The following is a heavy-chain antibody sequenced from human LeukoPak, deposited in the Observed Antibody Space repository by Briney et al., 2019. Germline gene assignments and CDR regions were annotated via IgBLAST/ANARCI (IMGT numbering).Heavy chain of an antibody. CDR3: ASGVLWFGELPRPAFDI. Sequence: PSETLSLTCAVSGYSISSGYYWGWIRQPPGKGLEWIGYIYYSGSTNYNPPLKSRVTISVDTSKNQFSLKLSSVTAADTAVYYCASGVLWFGELPRPAFDIWGQGTMVTVSS. J-gene: IGHJ3*02. CDR1: GYSISSGYY. V-gene: IGHV4-38-2*01. CDR2: IYYSGST. D-gene: IGHD3-10*01.